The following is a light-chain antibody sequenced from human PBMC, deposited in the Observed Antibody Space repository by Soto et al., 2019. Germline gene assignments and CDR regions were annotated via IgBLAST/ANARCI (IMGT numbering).Light chain of an antibody. CDR2: GAS. V-gene: IGKV1-9*01. Sequence: IQLTQSPSSLSASVGDRVTITCRASQGINKFLAWYQQRPGKAPQLLVYGASTLQSGVPSRFSGSGSGTDFTLTISSLQPEDFETDYCQQLNNFRFTFGQGTTLDIK. CDR1: QGINKF. J-gene: IGKJ2*01. CDR3: QQLNNFRFT.